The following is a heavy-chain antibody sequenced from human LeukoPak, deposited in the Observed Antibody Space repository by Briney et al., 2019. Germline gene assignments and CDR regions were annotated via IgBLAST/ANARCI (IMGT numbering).Heavy chain of an antibody. J-gene: IGHJ4*02. CDR3: ARQLYAVPATPLDY. V-gene: IGHV4-59*08. Sequence: SETLSLTCTVSGGSISSYYWSWIRQPTGKGLEWIGYIYYSGSTNYNPSLKSRVTISVDTSKNQFSLKLSSVTAADTAVYYCARQLYAVPATPLDYWGQGTLVTVSS. CDR2: IYYSGST. D-gene: IGHD2-15*01. CDR1: GGSISSYY.